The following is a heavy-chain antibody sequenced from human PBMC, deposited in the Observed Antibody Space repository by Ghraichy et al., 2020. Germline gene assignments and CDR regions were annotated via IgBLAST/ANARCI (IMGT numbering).Heavy chain of an antibody. V-gene: IGHV4-59*01. CDR3: ARDRLGSSWYYFDY. CDR2: IYYSGST. D-gene: IGHD6-13*01. CDR1: GGSISSYY. J-gene: IGHJ4*02. Sequence: SQTLSLTCTVSGGSISSYYWSWIRQPPGKGLEWIGYIYYSGSTNYNPSLKSRVTISVDTSKNQFSLKLSSVTAADTAVYYCARDRLGSSWYYFDYWGQGTLVTVSS.